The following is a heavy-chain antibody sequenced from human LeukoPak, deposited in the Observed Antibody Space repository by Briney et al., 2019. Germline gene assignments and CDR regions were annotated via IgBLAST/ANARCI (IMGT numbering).Heavy chain of an antibody. J-gene: IGHJ6*02. CDR1: GGSISSSSYY. CDR3: ARQRRDYYYYGMDV. CDR2: IYYNGST. V-gene: IGHV4-39*01. Sequence: PSETLSLTCTVSGGSISSSSYYWGWIRQPPGKGLEWIGSIYYNGSTYYNPSLKSRFTISVGPSKNQFSLKLSSVTAADTAVYYCARQRRDYYYYGMDVWGQGTTVTVSS.